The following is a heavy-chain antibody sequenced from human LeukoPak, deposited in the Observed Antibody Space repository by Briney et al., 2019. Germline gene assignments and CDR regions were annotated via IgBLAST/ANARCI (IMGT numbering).Heavy chain of an antibody. Sequence: TGGSLRLSCAASGFTFSSYAMSWVRQAPGKGLEWVSAISGSGGDTYYADSVKGRFTISRDNSKNTLFLLMNSLRAEDTAVYYCAKDPSSGRGWYFDLWGRGTLVTVSS. J-gene: IGHJ2*01. CDR2: ISGSGGDT. D-gene: IGHD3-22*01. V-gene: IGHV3-23*01. CDR3: AKDPSSGRGWYFDL. CDR1: GFTFSSYA.